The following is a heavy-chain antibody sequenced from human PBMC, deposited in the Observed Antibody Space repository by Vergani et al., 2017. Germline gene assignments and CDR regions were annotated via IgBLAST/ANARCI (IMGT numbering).Heavy chain of an antibody. CDR3: ARDAVTYYDILTGYYRYRDYYMDV. J-gene: IGHJ6*03. Sequence: QVQLVQSGAEVKKPGASVKVSCKASGYTFTGYYMHWVRQDPGPGLEWMGWINPNSGGTNYAQKFQGRVTMTRDTSIRTACMELSRLRSDYTAVYYCARDAVTYYDILTGYYRYRDYYMDVWGKGTTVTVS. CDR2: INPNSGGT. V-gene: IGHV1-2*02. CDR1: GYTFTGYY. D-gene: IGHD3-9*01.